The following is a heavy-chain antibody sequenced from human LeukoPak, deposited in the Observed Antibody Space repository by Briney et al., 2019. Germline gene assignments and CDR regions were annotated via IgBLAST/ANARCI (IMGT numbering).Heavy chain of an antibody. V-gene: IGHV3-30*18. J-gene: IGHJ4*02. D-gene: IGHD2-21*02. Sequence: GGSLRLSCAASRFTFSRYGMQWVRQAPGKGLEWVADISYGGSNTYYAHSVKGRFTISTDNSKNTLYLQMNSLRAEDTAVYYCAKVHIVVVTALLPDYWGQGTLVTVSS. CDR3: AKVHIVVVTALLPDY. CDR2: ISYGGSNT. CDR1: RFTFSRYG.